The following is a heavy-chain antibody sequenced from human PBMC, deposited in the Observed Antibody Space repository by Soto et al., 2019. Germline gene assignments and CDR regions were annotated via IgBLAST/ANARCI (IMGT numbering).Heavy chain of an antibody. V-gene: IGHV3-64*01. CDR1: GFTLSGYA. J-gene: IGHJ6*03. D-gene: IGHD6-6*01. CDR3: ARRARPDFYYMVV. CDR2: ISSNGVGT. Sequence: EVQLVESGGGLAQPGGSLRLSCAASGFTLSGYAMDWVRQAPGKGLEYVSGISSNGVGTYYANSVQGTCTISRDNSKNTVYLQMGSLRPEDMAVYYCARRARPDFYYMVVWGKGPTVTFS.